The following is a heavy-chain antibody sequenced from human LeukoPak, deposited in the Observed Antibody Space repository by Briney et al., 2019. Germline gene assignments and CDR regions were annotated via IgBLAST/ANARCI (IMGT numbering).Heavy chain of an antibody. CDR2: INHSGST. Sequence: SETLSLTCAVYGGSFSGYYWSWIRQPPGKGLEWIGEINHSGSTNYNPSLKSRVTISVDTSKNQFSLKLSSVTAADTAVYYCAREEAQIVVVPAAMVRWFDPWGQGTLVTVSS. CDR1: GGSFSGYY. D-gene: IGHD2-2*01. J-gene: IGHJ5*02. V-gene: IGHV4-34*01. CDR3: AREEAQIVVVPAAMVRWFDP.